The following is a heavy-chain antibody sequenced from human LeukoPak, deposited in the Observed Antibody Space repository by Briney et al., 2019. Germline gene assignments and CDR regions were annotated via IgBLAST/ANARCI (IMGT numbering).Heavy chain of an antibody. CDR3: ARGLGITMIVVVRRPDAFDI. D-gene: IGHD3-22*01. CDR2: IFYSGSA. Sequence: SETLSLTCTVSGASISSSTYSWGWIRQPPGKGLEWIGSIFYSGSAYYNSSLKSRVTISVDTSKNQFSLKLSSVTAADTAVYYCARGLGITMIVVVRRPDAFDIWGQGTMVTVSS. J-gene: IGHJ3*02. CDR1: GASISSSTYS. V-gene: IGHV4-39*01.